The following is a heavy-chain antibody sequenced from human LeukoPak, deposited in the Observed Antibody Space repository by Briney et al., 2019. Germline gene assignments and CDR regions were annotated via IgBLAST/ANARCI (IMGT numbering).Heavy chain of an antibody. CDR1: GFSLTTYG. D-gene: IGHD3-10*01. Sequence: GGSLRLSCAASGFSLTTYGTHWLRQAPGKGLEWVAVIWYDGSRKFYGDSVKGRFTISRDNSKNTLYLQMNSLRAEDTAVYYCARGRDDYGDEWGQGTLVTVSS. V-gene: IGHV3-33*01. CDR2: IWYDGSRK. J-gene: IGHJ4*02. CDR3: ARGRDDYGDE.